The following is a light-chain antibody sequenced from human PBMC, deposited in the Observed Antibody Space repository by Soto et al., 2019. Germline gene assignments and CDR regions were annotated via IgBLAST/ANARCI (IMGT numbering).Light chain of an antibody. J-gene: IGKJ4*01. V-gene: IGKV1-12*01. CDR2: AAS. Sequence: DIQMTQSPSSVSASVGDRVTITCRASQGISSWLAWYQQKPGKAPNLLIYAASSLQSGVPSRFSGGGSGTDLTLTISSLQPEYSAPFYCQQTKSFPLAFGGGNKVEIK. CDR1: QGISSW. CDR3: QQTKSFPLA.